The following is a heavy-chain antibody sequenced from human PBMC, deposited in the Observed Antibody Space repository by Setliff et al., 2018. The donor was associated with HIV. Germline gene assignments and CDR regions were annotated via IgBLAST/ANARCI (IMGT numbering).Heavy chain of an antibody. CDR3: ARDEVRYYSGSESVRAGMDV. CDR2: IYSSGRT. CDR1: GGSITSSGYN. D-gene: IGHD3-10*01. J-gene: IGHJ6*02. Sequence: PSETLSLTCIVSGGSITSSGYNWNWIRQHPGKGLEWIGYIYSSGRTSYNPSLQSRVSISIDTSKNQFSLKLDSVIAADTAVYYCARDEVRYYSGSESVRAGMDVWGQGTAVTVS. V-gene: IGHV4-31*03.